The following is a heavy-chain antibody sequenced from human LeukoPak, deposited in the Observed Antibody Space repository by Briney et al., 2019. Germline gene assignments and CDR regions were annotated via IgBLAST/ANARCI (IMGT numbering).Heavy chain of an antibody. CDR3: AKGKGDYYDSSGYPKWFDP. CDR1: GFTFSSYG. J-gene: IGHJ5*02. D-gene: IGHD3-22*01. Sequence: GGSLRLSCAASGFTFSSYGMSWVRQAPGKGLEWVSLISASGYSTYYADSLKGRFTISRDNSKNKLYLQMNSLRAEDPAVYYCAKGKGDYYDSSGYPKWFDPWGQGTLVTVSS. CDR2: ISASGYST. V-gene: IGHV3-23*01.